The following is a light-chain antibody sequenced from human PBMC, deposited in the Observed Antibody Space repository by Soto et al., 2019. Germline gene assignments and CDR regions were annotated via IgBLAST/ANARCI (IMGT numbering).Light chain of an antibody. V-gene: IGLV2-8*01. Sequence: QSALTQPPSASGSPGQSVTISCTGTSRDVGGYNYVSWYQQHPGKAPKIMIYEGSKRPSGVPDRFSGSKSGNTASLTVSGLQAEDEADYYCSSYAASNRVFGRGTKLTVL. CDR3: SSYAASNRV. CDR2: EGS. J-gene: IGLJ3*02. CDR1: SRDVGGYNY.